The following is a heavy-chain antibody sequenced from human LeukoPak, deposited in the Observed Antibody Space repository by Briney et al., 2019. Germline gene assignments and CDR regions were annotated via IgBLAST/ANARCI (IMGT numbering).Heavy chain of an antibody. Sequence: GGSLRLSCVGSGFIFKLFAVGWVRQAPGKGLEWVSVISGTNDETDYANSVRGHFTISRDNSLNTLFLQMDNLRAEDTAVCYCVKTYCSITRCSPGFDSWGQGTLVTVSS. CDR3: VKTYCSITRCSPGFDS. CDR2: ISGTNDET. D-gene: IGHD3-10*01. CDR1: GFIFKLFA. V-gene: IGHV3-23*01. J-gene: IGHJ4*02.